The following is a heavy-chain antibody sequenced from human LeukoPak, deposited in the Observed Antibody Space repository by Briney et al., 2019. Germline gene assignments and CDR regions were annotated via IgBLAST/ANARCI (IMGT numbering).Heavy chain of an antibody. J-gene: IGHJ5*01. CDR2: INVVDPNT. Sequence: LKISCQGSGYSFTSYWIGWVRQLPGKGLECMGIINVVDPNTRYSPSFQGQDTIAAHKSISTAYLQWSSLKASDTAMYYCARLGCSGGSCYLSGVGPLWFDPWGQGTLDTLPS. CDR3: ARLGCSGGSCYLSGVGPLWFDP. V-gene: IGHV5-51*01. D-gene: IGHD2-15*01. CDR1: GYSFTSYW.